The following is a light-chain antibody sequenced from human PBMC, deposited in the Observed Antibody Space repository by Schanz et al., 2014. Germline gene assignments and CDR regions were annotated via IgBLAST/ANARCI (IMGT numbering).Light chain of an antibody. CDR3: QQSYSTPDT. V-gene: IGKV1-39*01. CDR2: GAS. Sequence: DIQMTQSPSSLSASVGDGVTITCRASQSIGHYVNWYQQKPGSAPNLLIHGASILQSGVPSRFSGSGSGTDFTLIISSLQPEDSATYYCQQSYSTPDTFGQGTKLEIK. CDR1: QSIGHY. J-gene: IGKJ2*01.